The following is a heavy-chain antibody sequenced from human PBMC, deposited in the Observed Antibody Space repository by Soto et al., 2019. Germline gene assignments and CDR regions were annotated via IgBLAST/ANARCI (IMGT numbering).Heavy chain of an antibody. CDR1: GFALSTYS. CDR3: AREEGYCGGGSCFRSAFAL. V-gene: IGHV3-21*01. D-gene: IGHD2-15*01. CDR2: TFNFDGSL. Sequence: EVQLVESGGRLVKPGGSLRLSCAASGFALSTYSIGWVRQAPGKGLEWGSFTFNFDGSLYYADSVKGRFAISRDNATNSVYLQMNSLRAEDTAVYYCAREEGYCGGGSCFRSAFALWGQGTVVTVSS. J-gene: IGHJ3*01.